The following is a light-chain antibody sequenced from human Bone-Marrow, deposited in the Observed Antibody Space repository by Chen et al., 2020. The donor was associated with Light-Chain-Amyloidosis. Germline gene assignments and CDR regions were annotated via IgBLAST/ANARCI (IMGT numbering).Light chain of an antibody. V-gene: IGKV1-5*01. J-gene: IGKJ5*01. CDR3: KQYNGYSAIT. CDR2: DAS. Sequence: DIQMTQSPSILSASVGDRVTISCRASQSISRWLAWYQQRPGKAPKVLIFDASTLESGVPSRFSGSGSGTEFTLTISSLQPEDFATYYCKQYNGYSAITFGQGTRLESK. CDR1: QSISRW.